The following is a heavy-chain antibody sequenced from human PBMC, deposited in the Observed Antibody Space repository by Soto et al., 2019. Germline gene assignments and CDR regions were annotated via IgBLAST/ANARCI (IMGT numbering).Heavy chain of an antibody. CDR3: ARFMYSSSWPDYYYYMDV. CDR1: GDSVSSNSAA. Sequence: PSQTLSLTCAISGDSVSSNSAAWNWIRQSPSRGLEWLGRTYYRSKWYNDYAVSVKSRITINPDTSKNQFSLQLNSVTPEDTAVYYCARFMYSSSWPDYYYYMDVWXKGTTVTVSS. V-gene: IGHV6-1*01. D-gene: IGHD6-13*01. CDR2: TYYRSKWYN. J-gene: IGHJ6*03.